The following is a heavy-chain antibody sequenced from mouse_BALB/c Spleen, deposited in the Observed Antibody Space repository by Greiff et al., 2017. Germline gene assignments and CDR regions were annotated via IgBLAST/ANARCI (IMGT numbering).Heavy chain of an antibody. D-gene: IGHD2-4*01. Sequence: VQLKQSGAELVKPGASVKLSCTASGFNIKDTYMHWVKQRPEQGLEWIGRIDPANGNTKYDPKFQGKATITADTSSNTAYLQLSSLTSEDTAVYYCAPVYYDDDGGFAYWGQGTLVTVSA. CDR2: IDPANGNT. V-gene: IGHV14-3*02. CDR1: GFNIKDTY. CDR3: APVYYDDDGGFAY. J-gene: IGHJ3*01.